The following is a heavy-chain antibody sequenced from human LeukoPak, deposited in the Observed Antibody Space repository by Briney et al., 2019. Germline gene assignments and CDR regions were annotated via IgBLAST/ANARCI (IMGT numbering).Heavy chain of an antibody. Sequence: GGSLRLSCAASGFTFSSYAMSWVRQAPGKGLEWVSAISGSGGSTYYADSVKGRFTISSDNSKNTLYLQMNSLRAEDTAVYYCAKGENVRYCSGGSCLPFDYWGQGTLVTVSS. J-gene: IGHJ4*02. CDR3: AKGENVRYCSGGSCLPFDY. CDR2: ISGSGGST. D-gene: IGHD2-15*01. V-gene: IGHV3-23*01. CDR1: GFTFSSYA.